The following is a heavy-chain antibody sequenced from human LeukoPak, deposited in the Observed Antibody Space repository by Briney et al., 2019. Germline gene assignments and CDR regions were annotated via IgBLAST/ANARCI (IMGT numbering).Heavy chain of an antibody. CDR2: INPSGGST. Sequence: ASVKVSCKASGYTFTGYHMHWVRQAPGQGLEWMGIINPSGGSTSYEQKFQGRVSMTRDTYTSTDYMELSSLGYEDTAVYYCARDVGVAVYYMDVLGKEATVTVSS. J-gene: IGHJ6*03. CDR3: ARDVGVAVYYMDV. CDR1: GYTFTGYH. V-gene: IGHV1-46*01. D-gene: IGHD2-15*01.